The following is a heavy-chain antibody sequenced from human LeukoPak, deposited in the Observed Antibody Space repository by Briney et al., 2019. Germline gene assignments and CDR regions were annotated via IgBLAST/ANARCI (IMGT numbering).Heavy chain of an antibody. CDR3: ARDGLLWFGELLHPYYFDY. D-gene: IGHD3-10*01. Sequence: ASVRVSCKASGHTFTGYYMHWVRQAPGQGLEWMGWINANSGGTNYAQKFQGRVTMTRDTSISTAYMELSRLRSDDTAVYYCARDGLLWFGELLHPYYFDYWGQGTLVTVSS. CDR2: INANSGGT. CDR1: GHTFTGYY. V-gene: IGHV1-2*02. J-gene: IGHJ4*02.